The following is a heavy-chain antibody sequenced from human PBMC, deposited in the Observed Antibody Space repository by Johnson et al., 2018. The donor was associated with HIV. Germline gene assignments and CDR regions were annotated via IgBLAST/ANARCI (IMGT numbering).Heavy chain of an antibody. V-gene: IGHV3-11*04. CDR3: AREYSSGYPDAFDI. J-gene: IGHJ3*02. Sequence: QVQLVESGGGLVKPGGSLRLSCAASGFTFSDYYMSWIRQAPGKGLEWVSYISSSGSTIYYADSVKCRFTISRDNAKNSLYLQMKSLRAVDTAVYYCAREYSSGYPDAFDIRGQGTMVTVSS. CDR2: ISSSGSTI. CDR1: GFTFSDYY. D-gene: IGHD3-22*01.